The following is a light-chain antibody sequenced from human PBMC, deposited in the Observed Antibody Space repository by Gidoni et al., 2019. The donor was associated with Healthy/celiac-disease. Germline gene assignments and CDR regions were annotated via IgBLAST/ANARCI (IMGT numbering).Light chain of an antibody. V-gene: IGKV1-39*01. CDR2: AAS. J-gene: IGKJ3*01. CDR1: QSISSY. Sequence: DIQMTQSPSSLSASVGDRVTITCRASQSISSYLNWYQQKPGKAPKLLIYAASSLQSGVPSRFSGSGSGTDFTLTISSLQPEDFAPYYCQQSYSTPCFGPXTKVDIK. CDR3: QQSYSTPC.